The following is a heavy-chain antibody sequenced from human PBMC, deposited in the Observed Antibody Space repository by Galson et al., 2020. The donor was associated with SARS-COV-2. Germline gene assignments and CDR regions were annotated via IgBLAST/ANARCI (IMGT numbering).Heavy chain of an antibody. CDR3: ARDRGITGTTSGDY. D-gene: IGHD1-7*01. V-gene: IGHV3-21*01. J-gene: IGHJ4*02. CDR1: GFTFSSYS. Sequence: GGSLRLSCAASGFTFSSYSMNWVRQAPGKGLEWVSSISSSSSYIYYADSVKGRFTISRDNAKNSLYLQMNSLRAEDTAVYYCARDRGITGTTSGDYWGQGTLVTFSS. CDR2: ISSSSSYI.